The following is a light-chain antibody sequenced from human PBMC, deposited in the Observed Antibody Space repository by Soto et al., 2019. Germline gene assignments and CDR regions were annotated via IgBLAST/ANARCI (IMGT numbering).Light chain of an antibody. CDR1: QSISNY. Sequence: DIQMTQSPSTLSASVGDRVTITCRASQSISNYLAWYQQKQGKAPKLLIYQASSLESGVPSRFSGSGSGTEFTLTISSVQPDDFATYYCQHYNTYSWFTFGPGTKVDNK. CDR2: QAS. V-gene: IGKV1-5*03. J-gene: IGKJ3*01. CDR3: QHYNTYSWFT.